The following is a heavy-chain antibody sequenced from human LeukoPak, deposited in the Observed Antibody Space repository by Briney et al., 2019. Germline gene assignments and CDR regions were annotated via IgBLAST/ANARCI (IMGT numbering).Heavy chain of an antibody. D-gene: IGHD3-10*01. Sequence: SGGSLRLSCAASGFTFSSYSMNWVRQAPGKGREWVSSISSSSSYIYYADSVKGRFTISRDNAKNSLYLQMNSLRAEDTAVYYCARGLVNTMVRGILFHYWGQGTLLTVSS. V-gene: IGHV3-21*01. CDR3: ARGLVNTMVRGILFHY. J-gene: IGHJ4*02. CDR1: GFTFSSYS. CDR2: ISSSSSYI.